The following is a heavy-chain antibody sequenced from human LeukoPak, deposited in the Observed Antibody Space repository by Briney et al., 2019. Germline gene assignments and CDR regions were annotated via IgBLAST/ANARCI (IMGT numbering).Heavy chain of an antibody. J-gene: IGHJ2*01. CDR3: ARQVVAAAVNWYFDL. D-gene: IGHD6-13*01. Sequence: SETLSLTCAVYGGSFSDYYWSWVRQPPGKGLEWIGEINHFTRVTNYNPSLKSRVTISVDTSKNQFSLKLSSVTAADTAVYYCARQVVAAAVNWYFDLWGRGTLVTVSS. V-gene: IGHV4-34*01. CDR2: INHFTRVT. CDR1: GGSFSDYY.